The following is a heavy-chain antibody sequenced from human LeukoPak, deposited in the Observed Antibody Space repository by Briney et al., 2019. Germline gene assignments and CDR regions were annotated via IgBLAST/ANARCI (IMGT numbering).Heavy chain of an antibody. CDR2: ISGSGGST. CDR1: GFTFSSYD. CDR3: AKDRHAPGRYCSSTTCFPFDS. D-gene: IGHD2-2*01. J-gene: IGHJ5*01. V-gene: IGHV3-23*01. Sequence: GGSLRVSWAASGFTFSSYDMSWVRQAPGKGLEWVSAISGSGGSTYYADSVKGRFTISRDNSKSTLYLQMNSLRAEDTAVYYCAKDRHAPGRYCSSTTCFPFDSWGQGTLVTVSS.